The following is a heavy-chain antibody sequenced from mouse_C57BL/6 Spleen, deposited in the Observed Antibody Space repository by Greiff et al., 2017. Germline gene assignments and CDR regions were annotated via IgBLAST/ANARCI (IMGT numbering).Heavy chain of an antibody. CDR3: ARAPLASMVPTLDYFDY. D-gene: IGHD2-2*01. CDR2: ISDGGSYT. J-gene: IGHJ2*01. Sequence: DVQLQESGGGLVKPGGSLKLSCAASGFTFSSYAMSWVRQTPEKRLEWVATISDGGSYTYYPDNVKGRFPISRDNANNNLYLQMSHLKSEDTAMYYCARAPLASMVPTLDYFDYWGQGTTLTVSS. CDR1: GFTFSSYA. V-gene: IGHV5-4*01.